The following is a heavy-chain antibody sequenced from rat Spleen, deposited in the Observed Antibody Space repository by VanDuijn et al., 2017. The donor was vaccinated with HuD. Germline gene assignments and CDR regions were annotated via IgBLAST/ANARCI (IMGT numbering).Heavy chain of an antibody. V-gene: IGHV5-46*01. D-gene: IGHD1-7*01. CDR2: ISPSGGST. Sequence: EVQLVESGGGLVQPGRSLKLSCAASGFTFSTFPMAWVRQAPKKGLEWVASISPSGGSTYYRDSVKGRFTISRDNAKSTLYLQMDSLRSEDTATYYCARLGSYYWYFDFWGPGTMVTVSS. J-gene: IGHJ1*01. CDR1: GFTFSTFP. CDR3: ARLGSYYWYFDF.